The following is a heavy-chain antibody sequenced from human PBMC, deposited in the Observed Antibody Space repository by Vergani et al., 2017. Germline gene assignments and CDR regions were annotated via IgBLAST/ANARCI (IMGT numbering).Heavy chain of an antibody. J-gene: IGHJ2*01. CDR3: ARGYRDSSGYRPTSWYFDL. CDR1: DFISNGHY. CDR2: LYASGST. D-gene: IGHD3-22*01. Sequence: QVQLQESGPGLVKPSETLSLICDVFDFISNGHYWGWIRQSPEKGLEWIGSLYASGSTYYSPSLKSRVAISIDTSKNHFSLRLSSVTAADTAVYYCARGYRDSSGYRPTSWYFDLWGRGTLVTVSS. V-gene: IGHV4-38-2*01.